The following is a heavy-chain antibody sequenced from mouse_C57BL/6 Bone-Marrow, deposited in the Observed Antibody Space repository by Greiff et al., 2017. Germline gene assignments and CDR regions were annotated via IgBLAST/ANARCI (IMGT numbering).Heavy chain of an antibody. V-gene: IGHV1-50*01. CDR3: ARWDDGY. J-gene: IGHJ2*01. CDR1: GYTFTSYW. CDR2: IAPSDSYT. Sequence: VQLQQPGAELVKPGASVKLSCKASGYTFTSYWMQWVKQRPGQGLEWIGEIAPSDSYTNYNQKFKGKATLTVDTSSSTAYMQLSSLTSEYSAVYYCARWDDGYWGQGTTLRVSA. D-gene: IGHD2-3*01.